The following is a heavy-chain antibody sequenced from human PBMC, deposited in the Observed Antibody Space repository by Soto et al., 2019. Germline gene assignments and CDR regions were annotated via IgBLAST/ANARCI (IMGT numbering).Heavy chain of an antibody. CDR1: RFIFSSYG. J-gene: IGHJ3*02. CDR2: ISRSSSTT. D-gene: IGHD3-22*01. V-gene: IGHV3-48*01. CDR3: ASLYYYDSSGYYYTGAFDI. Sequence: GGSLRLSCAASRFIFSSYGMNWVRQAPGKGLEWLSYISRSSSTTYYADSVKGRFTISRDNSKNTLYLQMNSLRAEDTAVYYCASLYYYDSSGYYYTGAFDIWGQGTMVTVSS.